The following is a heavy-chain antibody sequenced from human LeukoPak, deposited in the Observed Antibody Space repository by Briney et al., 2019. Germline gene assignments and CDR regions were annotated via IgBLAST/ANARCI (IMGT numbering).Heavy chain of an antibody. V-gene: IGHV3-64*01. CDR3: ARTPSGVVVITSYDY. J-gene: IGHJ4*02. D-gene: IGHD3-22*01. CDR1: GFTFSTYT. CDR2: ISSNGGST. Sequence: GGSLRLSCAASGFTFSTYTMHWVRQAPGKGLEYVSAISSNGGSTYYANSVKGRFSISRDNSKNTLYLQMGSLRAEDMAVYYCARTPSGVVVITSYDYWGQGTLVTVSS.